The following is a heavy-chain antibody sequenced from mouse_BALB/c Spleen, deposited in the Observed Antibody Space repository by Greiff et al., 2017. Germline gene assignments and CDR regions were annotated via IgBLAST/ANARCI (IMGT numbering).Heavy chain of an antibody. CDR1: GYTFTSYW. CDR3: ARHDRGKYAMDY. CDR2: INPSTGYT. D-gene: IGHD2-12*01. V-gene: IGHV1-7*01. J-gene: IGHJ4*01. Sequence: QVQLQQSGAELAKPGASVKMSCKASGYTFTSYWMHWVKQRPGQGLEWIGYINPSTGYTEYNQKFKDKATLTADKSSSTAYMQLSSLTSEDSAVYYCARHDRGKYAMDYWGQGTSVTVSS.